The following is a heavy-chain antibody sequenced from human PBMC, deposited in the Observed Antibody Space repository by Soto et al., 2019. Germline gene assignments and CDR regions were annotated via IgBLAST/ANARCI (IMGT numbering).Heavy chain of an antibody. Sequence: PGGSLRLSCAASGFTFSSYAMHWVRKAPGKGLEWVAVISYDGSNKYYADSVKGRFTISRDNAKNSLYLQMNSLRAEDTAVYYCAREDYDFWSGYPGGFDYWGQGTLVTVSS. CDR1: GFTFSSYA. CDR3: AREDYDFWSGYPGGFDY. J-gene: IGHJ4*02. V-gene: IGHV3-30-3*01. CDR2: ISYDGSNK. D-gene: IGHD3-3*01.